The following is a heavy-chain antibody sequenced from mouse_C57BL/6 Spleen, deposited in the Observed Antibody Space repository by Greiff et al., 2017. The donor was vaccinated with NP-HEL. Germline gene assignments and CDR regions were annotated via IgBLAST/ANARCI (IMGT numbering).Heavy chain of an antibody. CDR1: GYAFSSSW. CDR2: IYPGDGDT. J-gene: IGHJ4*01. Sequence: VQLQQSGPELVKPGASVKISCKASGYAFSSSWMNWVKQRPGKGLEWIGRIYPGDGDTNYNGKFKGKATLTADKSSSTAYMQLSSLTSEDAAVYFCARNIPGNAMDYWGQGTSVTVSS. V-gene: IGHV1-82*01. CDR3: ARNIPGNAMDY.